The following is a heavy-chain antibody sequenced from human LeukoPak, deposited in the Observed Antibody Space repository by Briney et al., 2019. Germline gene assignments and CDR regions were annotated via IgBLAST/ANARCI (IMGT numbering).Heavy chain of an antibody. CDR3: ARRGGSPNLYGMDV. CDR2: IFPGDSDT. Sequence: GESLKISCKGSGFSFTTYWIAWVRQLPGKGLELMGIIFPGDSDTKYSSSFQGQVTISTDKSISTAYLQWTSMKASDTAIYYCARRGGSPNLYGMDVWGQGTTVTVSS. J-gene: IGHJ6*02. V-gene: IGHV5-51*01. D-gene: IGHD2-15*01. CDR1: GFSFTTYW.